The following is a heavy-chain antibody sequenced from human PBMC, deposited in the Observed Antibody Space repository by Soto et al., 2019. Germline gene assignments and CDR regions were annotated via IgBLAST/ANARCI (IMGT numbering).Heavy chain of an antibody. CDR1: GYTFTSYA. CDR3: ARPLGGSGSYYPFDY. CDR2: INAGNGNT. J-gene: IGHJ4*02. V-gene: IGHV1-3*01. Sequence: ASVKVSCKASGYTFTSYAMHWVRQAPGQRLEWMGWINAGNGNTKYSQKFQGSVTITRDTSASTAYMELSSLRSEDTAVYYCARPLGGSGSYYPFDYWGQGTLVTVSS. D-gene: IGHD3-10*01.